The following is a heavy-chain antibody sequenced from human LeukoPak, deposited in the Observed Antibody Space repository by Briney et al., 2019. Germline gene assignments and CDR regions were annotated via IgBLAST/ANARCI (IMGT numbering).Heavy chain of an antibody. CDR2: IYHSGST. CDR1: GYSISSGYY. Sequence: SETLSLTCTVSGYSISSGYYWGWIRQPPGKGLEWIGSIYHSGSTYYNPSLKSRVTISVDTSKNQFSLKLSSVTAADTAVYYCADFSEGFQHWGQGTLVTVSS. D-gene: IGHD3-3*01. CDR3: ADFSEGFQH. J-gene: IGHJ1*01. V-gene: IGHV4-38-2*02.